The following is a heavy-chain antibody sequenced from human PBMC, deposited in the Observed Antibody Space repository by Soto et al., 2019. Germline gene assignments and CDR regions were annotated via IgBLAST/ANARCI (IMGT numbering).Heavy chain of an antibody. J-gene: IGHJ5*02. V-gene: IGHV1-69*13. Sequence: SVKVSCKTSGYTFINYGISWVRQAPGQGLEWMGGIIPIFGTANYAQKFQARVTITADESTSTAYMELSSLRSEDTAVYYCARDRGPSSGYYPYWFDPWGQGTLVTVSS. D-gene: IGHD3-22*01. CDR3: ARDRGPSSGYYPYWFDP. CDR1: GYTFINYG. CDR2: IIPIFGTA.